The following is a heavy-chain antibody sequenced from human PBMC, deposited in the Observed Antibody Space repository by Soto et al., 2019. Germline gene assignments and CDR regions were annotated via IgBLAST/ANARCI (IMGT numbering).Heavy chain of an antibody. V-gene: IGHV3-23*01. D-gene: IGHD2-15*01. J-gene: IGHJ4*02. CDR2: ISGSGGST. Sequence: PGGSLRLSCAASGFTFSSYAMSWVRQAPGKGLEWVSAISGSGGSTYYADSVKGRFTISRDNSKNTLYLQMNSLRAEDTAVYYCAKMAGYCSGGSCYHGAYYYFDYWGQGTLVTVSS. CDR3: AKMAGYCSGGSCYHGAYYYFDY. CDR1: GFTFSSYA.